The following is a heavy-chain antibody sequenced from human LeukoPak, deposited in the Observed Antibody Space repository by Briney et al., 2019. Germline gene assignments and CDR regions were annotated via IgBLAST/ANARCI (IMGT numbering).Heavy chain of an antibody. D-gene: IGHD4-17*01. V-gene: IGHV3-30*02. J-gene: IGHJ6*03. CDR2: IRYDGSNK. CDR1: EFTFSSFT. CDR3: AKDMTTVTTEVWYYYYMDV. Sequence: GGSLRLSCATSEFTFSSFTMNWVRQAPGKGLEWVAFIRYDGSNKYYADSVKGRFTISRDNSKNTLYLQMNSLRAEDTAVYYCAKDMTTVTTEVWYYYYMDVWGKGTTVTISS.